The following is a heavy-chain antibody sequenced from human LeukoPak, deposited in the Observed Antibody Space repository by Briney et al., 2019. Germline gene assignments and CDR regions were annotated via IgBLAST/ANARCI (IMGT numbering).Heavy chain of an antibody. CDR2: INHSGST. CDR3: ARAQIVLAAIPFDY. Sequence: KASETLSLTCAVYGGSFSGYYWSWIRQPPGKGLEWIGEINHSGSTNYNPSLKSRVTISVDTSKNQFSPKLSSVTAADTAVYYCARAQIVLAAIPFDYWGQGTLVTVSS. V-gene: IGHV4-34*01. J-gene: IGHJ4*02. CDR1: GGSFSGYY. D-gene: IGHD2-2*01.